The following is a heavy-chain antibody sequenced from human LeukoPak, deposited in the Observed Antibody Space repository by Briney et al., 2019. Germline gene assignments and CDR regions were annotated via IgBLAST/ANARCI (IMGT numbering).Heavy chain of an antibody. CDR1: GDSISSSSSY. V-gene: IGHV4-39*01. D-gene: IGHD3/OR15-3a*01. J-gene: IGHJ4*02. CDR3: ARQTGSGLFILP. Sequence: SETLSLTCTVSGDSISSSSSYWGWIRQPPGEGLEWIGSIYYSGNTYYNASLKSQVSISIDTSKNQFSLRLTSVTAADTAVYYCARQTGSGLFILPGGQGTLVTVSS. CDR2: IYYSGNT.